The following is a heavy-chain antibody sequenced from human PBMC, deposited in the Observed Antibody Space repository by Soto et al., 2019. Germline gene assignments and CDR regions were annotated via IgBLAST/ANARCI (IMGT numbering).Heavy chain of an antibody. Sequence: PSETLSLTCTVSGGSISSGGYYWSWIRQHPGKGLEWIGYIYYSGSTYYNPSLKSRVTISVDTSKNQFSLKLSSVTAADTAVYYCARAMITFGGVIAKLDYWGQGTLVTVSS. CDR3: ARAMITFGGVIAKLDY. D-gene: IGHD3-16*02. CDR1: GGSISSGGYY. J-gene: IGHJ4*02. CDR2: IYYSGST. V-gene: IGHV4-31*03.